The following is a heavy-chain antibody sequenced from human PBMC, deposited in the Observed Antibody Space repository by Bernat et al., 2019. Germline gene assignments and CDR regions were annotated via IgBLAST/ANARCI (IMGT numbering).Heavy chain of an antibody. CDR2: INWNGGST. CDR1: GFTFDDYG. V-gene: IGHV3-20*04. Sequence: EVQLVESGGGVVRPGGSLRLSCAASGFTFDDYGMSGVRQAPWNGLEWVSGINWNGGSTGYADSVKGRFTISRDNAKNSLYLQMNSLRAEDTALYYCARAPYYYGSGSFAWFDPWGQGTLVTVSS. CDR3: ARAPYYYGSGSFAWFDP. D-gene: IGHD3-10*01. J-gene: IGHJ5*01.